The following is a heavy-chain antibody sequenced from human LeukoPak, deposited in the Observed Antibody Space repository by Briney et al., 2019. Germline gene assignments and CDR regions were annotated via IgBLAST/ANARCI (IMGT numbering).Heavy chain of an antibody. CDR1: GGSISSGDYY. Sequence: SETLSLTCTVSGGSISSGDYYWSWIRQPPGKGLEWIGYIYYSGSTYYNPSLKSRVTISVDTSKNQFSLKLGSVTAADTAVYYCARVDYYDSSGRVRGAFDIWGQGTMVTVSS. CDR3: ARVDYYDSSGRVRGAFDI. V-gene: IGHV4-30-4*01. CDR2: IYYSGST. D-gene: IGHD3-22*01. J-gene: IGHJ3*02.